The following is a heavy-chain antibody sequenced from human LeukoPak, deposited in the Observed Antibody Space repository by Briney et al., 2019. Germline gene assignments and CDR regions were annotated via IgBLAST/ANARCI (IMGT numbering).Heavy chain of an antibody. V-gene: IGHV5-51*01. D-gene: IGHD5-18*01. CDR2: IFPGDSGT. Sequence: GESLKISCKGSGYSFTRHWIGWVRQMPGKGLEWMGIIFPGDSGTRYSPSFQGQVTISADKSISTAYLQWSSLKASDTAMYYCARKSYSYGYAGWFDPWGQGTLVTVSS. CDR1: GYSFTRHW. J-gene: IGHJ5*02. CDR3: ARKSYSYGYAGWFDP.